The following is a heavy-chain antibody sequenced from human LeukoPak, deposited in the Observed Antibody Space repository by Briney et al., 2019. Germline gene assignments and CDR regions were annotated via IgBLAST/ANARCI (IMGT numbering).Heavy chain of an antibody. CDR3: AREDKVVPAALGPYNWFDP. J-gene: IGHJ5*02. V-gene: IGHV3-7*01. CDR1: GSTFSSYW. CDR2: IKQDGSEK. D-gene: IGHD2-2*01. Sequence: PGGSLRLSCAASGSTFSSYWMSWDRQAPGKGLEWVANIKQDGSEKYYVDSVKGRFTISRDNAKNSLYLRMNSLRAEDTAVYYCAREDKVVPAALGPYNWFDPWGQGTLVTVSS.